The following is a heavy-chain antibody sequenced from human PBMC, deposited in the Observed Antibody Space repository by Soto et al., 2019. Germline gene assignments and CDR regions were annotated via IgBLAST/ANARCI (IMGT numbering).Heavy chain of an antibody. Sequence: GGSLRLSCAASGFTFSSYSMNWVRQAPGKGLEWVSSISSSSSYIYYADSVKGRFTISRDNAKNSLYLQMNSLRAEDTAVYYCARAPRNSSGWYELDAFDIWGQGTMVTVSS. CDR3: ARAPRNSSGWYELDAFDI. V-gene: IGHV3-21*01. CDR2: ISSSSSYI. CDR1: GFTFSSYS. J-gene: IGHJ3*02. D-gene: IGHD6-19*01.